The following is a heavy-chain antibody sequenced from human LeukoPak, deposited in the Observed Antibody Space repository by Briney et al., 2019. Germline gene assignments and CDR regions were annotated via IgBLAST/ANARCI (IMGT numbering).Heavy chain of an antibody. D-gene: IGHD6-13*01. J-gene: IGHJ6*02. Sequence: SVKVSCKASGYTFTSFGISWVRQAPGQGLEWMGRIIPILGIANYAQKFQGRVTITADKSTITAYMELSSLRSEDTAVYYCARDLRAAPQYYYYYYGMDVWGQGTTVTVSS. V-gene: IGHV1-69*04. CDR1: GYTFTSFG. CDR3: ARDLRAAPQYYYYYYGMDV. CDR2: IIPILGIA.